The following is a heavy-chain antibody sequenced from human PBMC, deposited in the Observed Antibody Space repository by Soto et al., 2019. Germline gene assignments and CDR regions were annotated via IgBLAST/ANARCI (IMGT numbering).Heavy chain of an antibody. CDR1: GLIFSDYA. CDR3: AKDRFGIVGPVDY. J-gene: IGHJ4*02. CDR2: ISGSVDKI. V-gene: IGHV3-23*01. Sequence: GGSLRLSCAASGLIFSDYAMSWVRQAPGKGLECVACISGSVDKIFYADSVKGRFTISRDISKNTVSLHMNSLRVDDTAVYFCAKDRFGIVGPVDYWGPGTLVTVSS. D-gene: IGHD1-26*01.